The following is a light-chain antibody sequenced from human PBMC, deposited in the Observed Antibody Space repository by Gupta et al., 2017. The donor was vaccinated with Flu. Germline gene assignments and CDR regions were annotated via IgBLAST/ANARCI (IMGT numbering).Light chain of an antibody. V-gene: IGKV3-15*01. CDR3: QQYGDGPLT. Sequence: VSLSVTTGERATLSGRAGQTLTDNLAWYQQKRGQAPRLLISGASTRATGVPDRFSGSGSGTEFTLTISSLQSEEVAVYYCQQYGDGPLTFGGGTKVEIK. CDR1: QTLTDN. CDR2: GAS. J-gene: IGKJ4*01.